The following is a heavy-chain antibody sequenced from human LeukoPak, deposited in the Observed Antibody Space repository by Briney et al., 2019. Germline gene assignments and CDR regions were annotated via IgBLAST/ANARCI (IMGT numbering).Heavy chain of an antibody. CDR1: GFTFSSYW. Sequence: QPGGSLRLSCAASGFTFSSYWMHWVRQAPGKGLVWVSRLSPDGGTTDYSDSVRGRFTISRDNAKDTPYLQMNSLRADDTAVYYCATAGQWRFDSWGLGTLVTVSS. V-gene: IGHV3-74*01. CDR3: ATAGQWRFDS. D-gene: IGHD6-19*01. J-gene: IGHJ4*02. CDR2: LSPDGGTT.